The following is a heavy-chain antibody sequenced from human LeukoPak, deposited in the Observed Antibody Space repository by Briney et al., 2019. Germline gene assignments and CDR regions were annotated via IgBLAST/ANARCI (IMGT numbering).Heavy chain of an antibody. V-gene: IGHV3-74*01. CDR3: VSFYETN. CDR1: GNYW. CDR2: VNSDGSWT. J-gene: IGHJ4*02. D-gene: IGHD2-2*01. Sequence: PGGSLRLSCAASGNYWMHWVRQAPGKGLVWVSHVNSDGSWTSHADSVKGRFTISKDNAKNTVYLQMNNLRTEDMAVYYCVSFYETNWGRGTLVTVSS.